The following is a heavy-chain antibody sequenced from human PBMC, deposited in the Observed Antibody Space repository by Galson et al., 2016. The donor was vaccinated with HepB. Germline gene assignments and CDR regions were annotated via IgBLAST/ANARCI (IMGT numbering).Heavy chain of an antibody. V-gene: IGHV3-30-3*01. CDR2: ISYDGSNK. CDR1: GFTFSTYA. CDR3: ARSRAARSYFDY. D-gene: IGHD6-6*01. J-gene: IGHJ4*02. Sequence: SLRLSCAASGFTFSTYAMHWVRQAPGKGLEWVAVISYDGSNKYCADSVKGRFTIPRDNSKNTLYLQMNSLRAEDTAVYYCARSRAARSYFDYWGQGTLVTVSS.